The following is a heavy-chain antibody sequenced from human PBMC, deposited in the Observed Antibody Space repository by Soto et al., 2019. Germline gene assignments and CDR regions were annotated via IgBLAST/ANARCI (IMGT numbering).Heavy chain of an antibody. J-gene: IGHJ6*02. Sequence: GASVKVSCKASGYTFTSYGISWVRQAPGQGXEWMGWISAYNGNTNYAQKLQGRVTMTTDTSTNTAYMELRSLRSDDTAVYYCARDPFITIVRGVMDYYYGMDVWGPGTTVTVSS. CDR3: ARDPFITIVRGVMDYYYGMDV. CDR1: GYTFTSYG. D-gene: IGHD3-10*01. V-gene: IGHV1-18*01. CDR2: ISAYNGNT.